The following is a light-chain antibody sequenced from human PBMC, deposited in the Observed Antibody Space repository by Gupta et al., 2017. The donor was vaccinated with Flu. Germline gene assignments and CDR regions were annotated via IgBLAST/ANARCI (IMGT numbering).Light chain of an antibody. J-gene: IGLJ3*02. V-gene: IGLV3-21*02. CDR3: QVWDTASDHWL. Sequence: SFILTQSPSLSVAPGQTASIDCGGNNIGSETVHWYQQKPGQAPVLVLYDDDFRPSGIPERFSGSNSGNTATLTIRRVEAGDEADYYCQVWDTASDHWLFGAGTTLTVV. CDR1: NIGSET. CDR2: DDD.